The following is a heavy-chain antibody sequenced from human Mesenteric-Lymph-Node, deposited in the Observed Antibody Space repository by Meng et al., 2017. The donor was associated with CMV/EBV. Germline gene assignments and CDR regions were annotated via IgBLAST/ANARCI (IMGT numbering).Heavy chain of an antibody. CDR3: ASTPSPRQGYCSSTSCPDRDGGDY. CDR2: IYSGGST. V-gene: IGHV3-53*01. CDR1: GFTVSSHY. D-gene: IGHD2-2*01. Sequence: GESLKISCAASGFTVSSHYISWVRQAPGKGLEWVSVIYSGGSTYYADSVKGRFTISRDNSKNTLYLQMNSLRAEDTAVYYCASTPSPRQGYCSSTSCPDRDGGDYWGQGTLVTVSS. J-gene: IGHJ4*02.